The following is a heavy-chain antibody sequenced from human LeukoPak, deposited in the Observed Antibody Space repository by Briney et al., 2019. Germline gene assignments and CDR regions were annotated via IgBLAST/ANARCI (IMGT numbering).Heavy chain of an antibody. CDR1: GFTFSSYA. J-gene: IGHJ4*02. D-gene: IGHD2-21*02. Sequence: GGSLRLSCAASGFTFSSYAMSWVRQAPGKGLEWVSAISGSGGSTYYADSVKGRFTISRDNSKNTLYLQMNSLRAEDTAVYYCANAPPAYCGGDCLDERNYYFDYWGQGTLVTVSS. V-gene: IGHV3-23*01. CDR3: ANAPPAYCGGDCLDERNYYFDY. CDR2: ISGSGGST.